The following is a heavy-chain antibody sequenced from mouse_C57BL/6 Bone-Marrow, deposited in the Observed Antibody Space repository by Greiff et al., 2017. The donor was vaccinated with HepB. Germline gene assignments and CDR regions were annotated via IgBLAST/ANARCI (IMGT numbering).Heavy chain of an antibody. V-gene: IGHV1-82*01. CDR2: IYPGDGDT. Sequence: VMLVESGPELVKPGASVKISCKASGYAFSSSWMNWVKQRPGKGLEWIGRIYPGDGDTNYNGKFKGKATLTADKSSSTAYMQLSSLTSEDSAVYFCAITTAVAPFYWGQGTTLTVSS. J-gene: IGHJ2*01. CDR1: GYAFSSSW. CDR3: AITTAVAPFY. D-gene: IGHD1-1*01.